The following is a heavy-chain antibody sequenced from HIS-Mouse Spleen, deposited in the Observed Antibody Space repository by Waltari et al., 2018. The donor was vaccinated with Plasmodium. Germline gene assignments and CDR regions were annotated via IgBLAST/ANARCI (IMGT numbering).Heavy chain of an antibody. CDR3: ARDRITGTSYFDY. V-gene: IGHV4-39*07. Sequence: QLQLQESGPGLVKPSETLSLTCTVSGAPISSSRYYWGRIRQPPGKGLEWIGSIYYSGSTYYNPSLKSRVTISVDTSKNQFSLKLSSVTAADTAVYYCARDRITGTSYFDYWGQGTLVTVSS. CDR1: GAPISSSRYY. D-gene: IGHD1-7*01. CDR2: IYYSGST. J-gene: IGHJ4*02.